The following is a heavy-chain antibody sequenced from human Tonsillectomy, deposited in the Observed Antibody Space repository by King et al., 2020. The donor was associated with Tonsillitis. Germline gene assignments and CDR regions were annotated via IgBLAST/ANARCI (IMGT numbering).Heavy chain of an antibody. CDR2: ITWNSGSI. D-gene: IGHD3-3*01. CDR3: AKTILRYLEWSDAFDI. J-gene: IGHJ3*02. CDR1: GFTFDDYA. V-gene: IGHV3-9*01. Sequence: VQLVESGGGLVQPGRSLRLSCAASGFTFDDYAMHWVRQVPGKGLEWVSGITWNSGSIGYADFVKGRFTISRDNARNSLYLQMNSLRPEDTALYYCAKTILRYLEWSDAFDIWGQGTMVTVSS.